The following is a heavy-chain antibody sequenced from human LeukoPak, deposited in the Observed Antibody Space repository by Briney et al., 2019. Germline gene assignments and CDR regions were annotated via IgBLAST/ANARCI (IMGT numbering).Heavy chain of an antibody. CDR1: GFTFSSYA. CDR2: ISGSGGST. J-gene: IGHJ4*02. V-gene: IGHV3-23*01. CDR3: AKYVVVVAATHYFDY. Sequence: GGSLRLSCAASGFTFSSYAMSWVRQAPGKGLEWVSAISGSGGSTYYADSVKGRFTIFRDNSKNTLYLQMNSLRAEDTAVYYCAKYVVVVAATHYFDYWGQGTLVTVSS. D-gene: IGHD2-15*01.